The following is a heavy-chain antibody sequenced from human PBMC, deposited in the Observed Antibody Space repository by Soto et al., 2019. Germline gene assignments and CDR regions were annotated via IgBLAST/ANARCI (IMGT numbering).Heavy chain of an antibody. D-gene: IGHD3-16*01. CDR3: ARVVESNVWIGYGFFDL. J-gene: IGHJ2*01. CDR1: GFTVSSSY. Sequence: EVQLVESGGGLLQPGGSLRVSCAASGFTVSSSYMSWVRQAPGKGLEWVATLSSAGATYYADSVKGRFTISRDHSQNTLYLQMNSVKGEDTAVYHCARVVESNVWIGYGFFDLWGRGTLVTVSS. CDR2: LSSAGAT. V-gene: IGHV3-53*01.